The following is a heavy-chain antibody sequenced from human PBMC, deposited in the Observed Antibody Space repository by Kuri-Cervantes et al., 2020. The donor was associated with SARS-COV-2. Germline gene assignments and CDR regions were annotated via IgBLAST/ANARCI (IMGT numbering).Heavy chain of an antibody. J-gene: IGHJ4*02. CDR2: IYYSGST. V-gene: IGHV4-59*01. Sequence: GSLRLSCTVSGGSISSYYWSWIRQPPGKGLEWIGYIYYSGSTNYNPSLKSRVTISVDTSKNQFSLKQSSVTAADTAVYYCARLSIYDSSGYTDDYWGQGTLVTVSS. CDR1: GGSISSYY. CDR3: ARLSIYDSSGYTDDY. D-gene: IGHD3-22*01.